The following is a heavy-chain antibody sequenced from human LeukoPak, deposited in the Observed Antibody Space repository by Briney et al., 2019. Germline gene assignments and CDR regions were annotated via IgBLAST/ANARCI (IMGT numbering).Heavy chain of an antibody. V-gene: IGHV4-34*01. Sequence: SETLSLTCAVYGGSFSGYYWSWIRQPPGKGLEWIREINHSGSTNYNPSLKSRVTISVDTSKNQFSLKLSSVTAADTAVYYCARTGYSSGWFDYWGQGTLVTVSS. CDR3: ARTGYSSGWFDY. J-gene: IGHJ4*02. CDR2: INHSGST. D-gene: IGHD6-19*01. CDR1: GGSFSGYY.